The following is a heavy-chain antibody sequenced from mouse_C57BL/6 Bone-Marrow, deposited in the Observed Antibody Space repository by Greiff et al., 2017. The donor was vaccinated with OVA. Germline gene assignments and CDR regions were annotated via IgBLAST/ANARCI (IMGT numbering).Heavy chain of an antibody. V-gene: IGHV2-9-1*01. J-gene: IGHJ1*03. CDR1: GFSLTSYS. CDR2: IWTGGGI. D-gene: IGHD2-1*01. CDR3: ARNLYGNFYWYFDV. Sequence: VKLMESGPGLVAPSQSLSITCTVSGFSLTSYSISWVRQPPGKGLEWLGVIWTGGGINSNSALKSRLSISKDNSKSQVFLKMNSLRTDDTDRYYCARNLYGNFYWYFDVWGTGTTVTVSS.